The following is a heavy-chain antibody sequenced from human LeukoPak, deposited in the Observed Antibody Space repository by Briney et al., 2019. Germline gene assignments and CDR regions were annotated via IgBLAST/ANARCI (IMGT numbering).Heavy chain of an antibody. J-gene: IGHJ6*03. Sequence: SVKVSCKASGGTFSSYAISWVRQAPGQGLEWMGRIIPIFGTANYAQKFQSRATITTDESTSTAYMELSSLRSEDTAVYYCARAMVRGVISYYYYYMDVWGKGTTVTVSS. CDR2: IIPIFGTA. CDR1: GGTFSSYA. V-gene: IGHV1-69*05. CDR3: ARAMVRGVISYYYYYMDV. D-gene: IGHD3-10*01.